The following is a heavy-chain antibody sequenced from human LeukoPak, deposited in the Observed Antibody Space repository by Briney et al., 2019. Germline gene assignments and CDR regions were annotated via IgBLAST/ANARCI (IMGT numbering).Heavy chain of an antibody. CDR1: GFTLSRHS. D-gene: IGHD5-24*01. V-gene: IGHV3-21*01. Sequence: SGGSLRLSCAASGFTLSRHSMNWVRQAPGKGLEWVSSISSGSSYIYYAGSVKGRFTISRDNAKNSLYLQMNSLRAEDTAVYYCARNVEMATIYYYYYYMDVWGKGTTVTISS. J-gene: IGHJ6*03. CDR3: ARNVEMATIYYYYYYMDV. CDR2: ISSGSSYI.